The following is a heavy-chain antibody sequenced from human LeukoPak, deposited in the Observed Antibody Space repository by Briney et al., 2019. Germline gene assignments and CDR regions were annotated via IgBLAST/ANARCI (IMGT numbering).Heavy chain of an antibody. V-gene: IGHV4-39*01. D-gene: IGHD3-3*01. CDR3: ARHAYYDFVTGLFDP. J-gene: IGHJ5*02. Sequence: SETLSLTCTVSGGSISSSNYYWGWIRQPPGKGLEWIGSIYYSGNTYYDPSLKGLVTISVDTSKNHFSLNLNSVTAADTAMYYCARHAYYDFVTGLFDPWGQGTLVTVSS. CDR2: IYYSGNT. CDR1: GGSISSSNYY.